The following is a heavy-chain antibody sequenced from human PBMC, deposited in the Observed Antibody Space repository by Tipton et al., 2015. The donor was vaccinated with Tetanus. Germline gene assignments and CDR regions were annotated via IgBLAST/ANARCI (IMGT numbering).Heavy chain of an antibody. CDR3: ARGGRYDYGVQGWFDP. J-gene: IGHJ5*02. CDR1: GGSISSYY. CDR2: IYYNGST. D-gene: IGHD4-17*01. Sequence: TLSLTCTVSGGSISSYYWSWIRQPPGKGLEWIGYIYYNGSTNYNPSLKSRVTISVDTSKNQFSLKLSSVTAADTAVYYCARGGRYDYGVQGWFDPWGQGTLVTVSS. V-gene: IGHV4-59*01.